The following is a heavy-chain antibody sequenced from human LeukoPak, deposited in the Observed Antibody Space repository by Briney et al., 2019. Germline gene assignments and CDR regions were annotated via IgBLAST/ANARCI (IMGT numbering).Heavy chain of an antibody. V-gene: IGHV3-21*01. CDR2: ISSSNSYI. Sequence: GGSLRLPCAASGFTFSSYSMNWVRQAPGKGLEWVSSISSSNSYIYNADSVKGRSTISRDNAKNSLYLQMNSLRAEDTAVYYCARDQGLLVVAGRFGYWGQGTLVTVSS. CDR3: ARDQGLLVVAGRFGY. J-gene: IGHJ4*02. D-gene: IGHD6-19*01. CDR1: GFTFSSYS.